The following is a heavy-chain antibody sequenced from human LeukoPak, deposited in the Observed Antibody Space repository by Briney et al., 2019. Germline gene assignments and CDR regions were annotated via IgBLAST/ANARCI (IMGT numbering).Heavy chain of an antibody. J-gene: IGHJ6*02. CDR2: ISGSGGST. V-gene: IGHV3-23*01. CDR1: GFTFSSYA. D-gene: IGHD2-21*02. CDR3: ASVVTDLYYYYGMDV. Sequence: GGSLRLSCAASGFTFSSYAMSWVRQAPGKGLEWVSAISGSGGSTYYADSVKGRFTISRDNSKNTLYLQMNSLRAEDTAVYYCASVVTDLYYYYGMDVWGQGTTVTVSS.